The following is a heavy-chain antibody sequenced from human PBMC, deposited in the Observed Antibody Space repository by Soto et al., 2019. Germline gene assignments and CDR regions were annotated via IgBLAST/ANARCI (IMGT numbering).Heavy chain of an antibody. D-gene: IGHD2-2*01. Sequence: GGSLRLSRSGSGFNFSGYYMNWVRQTPVRGLEWVSSILSLESHKYYAASVMGRFSISRDNAQKSLFLQMNNLRAEDTGIYFCATGLKDASSRPSFDSWGPGTPVTVSS. CDR1: GFNFSGYY. J-gene: IGHJ4*02. CDR3: ATGLKDASSRPSFDS. V-gene: IGHV3-21*04. CDR2: ILSLESHK.